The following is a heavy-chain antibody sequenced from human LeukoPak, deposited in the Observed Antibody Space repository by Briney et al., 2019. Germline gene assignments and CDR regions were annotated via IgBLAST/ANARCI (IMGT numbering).Heavy chain of an antibody. CDR2: IYYSGST. Sequence: SETLSLTCTVSGGSISRYYWSWIRQPPGKGLEWIGYIYYSGSTNYNPSLKSRVTISVDTSKNQFSLKLSSVTAADTAVYYCAREDLVGGNRFDYWGQGTLVTVSS. V-gene: IGHV4-59*01. D-gene: IGHD4-23*01. J-gene: IGHJ4*02. CDR1: GGSISRYY. CDR3: AREDLVGGNRFDY.